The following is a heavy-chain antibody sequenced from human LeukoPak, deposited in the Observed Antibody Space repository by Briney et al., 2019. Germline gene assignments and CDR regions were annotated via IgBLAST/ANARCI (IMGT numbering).Heavy chain of an antibody. J-gene: IGHJ3*02. CDR2: IYYSGST. CDR3: ARGTVPNAFDI. D-gene: IGHD1/OR15-1a*01. V-gene: IGHV4-61*08. Sequence: SETLSLTCTVSVGSISSGDYYWSWIRQPPGKGLEWIGFIYYSGSTNYNPSLKSRVTMSVDTSKNQFSLKLSSVTAADTAVYFCARGTVPNAFDIWGQGTMVTVS. CDR1: VGSISSGDYY.